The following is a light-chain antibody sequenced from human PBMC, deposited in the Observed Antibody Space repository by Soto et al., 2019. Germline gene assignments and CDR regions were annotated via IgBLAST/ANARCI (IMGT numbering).Light chain of an antibody. Sequence: TVLTQSPATLSVSPGERAGLSCRASQSVSINLAWYQQKPGQAPRLLIYGASTRATGIPARFSGSGSGTEFTLTINSLQSEDFAVYYCQEYDNWPPEGTFGQGTKVEV. J-gene: IGKJ1*01. CDR1: QSVSIN. CDR3: QEYDNWPPEGT. CDR2: GAS. V-gene: IGKV3-15*01.